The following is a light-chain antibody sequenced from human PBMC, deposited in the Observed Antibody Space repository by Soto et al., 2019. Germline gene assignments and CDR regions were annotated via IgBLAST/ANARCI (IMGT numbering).Light chain of an antibody. V-gene: IGLV2-14*01. CDR1: SGDVGGYSY. CDR2: DVN. J-gene: IGLJ1*01. Sequence: QSALTQPASVSGSHGQSTTISCTGTSGDVGGYSYVSWYQQHPGKAPKLLIYDVNNRPSGVSNRFSGSKSDNTASLTISGLQADDEADYYCSSYRNTIALEVFGTGTKLTVL. CDR3: SSYRNTIALEV.